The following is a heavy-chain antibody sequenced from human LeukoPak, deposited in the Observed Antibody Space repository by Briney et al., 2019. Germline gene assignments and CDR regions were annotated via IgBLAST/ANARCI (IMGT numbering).Heavy chain of an antibody. CDR2: INPSGGST. V-gene: IGHV1-46*01. CDR3: ARDFPPGAFDI. Sequence: GASVKVSCKASGYTFTSYYMHWVRQAPGQGLEWMGIINPSGGSTSYAQKFQGRVTMTRDTSISTAYMELSRLRSDDTAVYYCARDFPPGAFDIWGQGTMVTVSS. CDR1: GYTFTSYY. J-gene: IGHJ3*02.